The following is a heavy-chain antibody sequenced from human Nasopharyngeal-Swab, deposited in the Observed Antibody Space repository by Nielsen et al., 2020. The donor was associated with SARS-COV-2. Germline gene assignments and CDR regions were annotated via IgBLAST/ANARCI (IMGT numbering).Heavy chain of an antibody. CDR2: IRGGGAGT. J-gene: IGHJ4*02. V-gene: IGHV3-23*01. CDR3: ARDWGPGYSNTWHYLDY. CDR1: GFTFGYYA. Sequence: ESLKISCAASGFTFGYYAMSWVRQAPGKGLEWVSSIRGGGAGTFYADSVQGRFTISRDNSRNTVHLQMNSLRDEDTAIYYCARDWGPGYSNTWHYLDYWGQGTLVTVSS. D-gene: IGHD6-13*01.